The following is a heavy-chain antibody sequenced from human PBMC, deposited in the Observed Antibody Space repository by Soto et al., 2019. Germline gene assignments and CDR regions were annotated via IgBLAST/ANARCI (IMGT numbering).Heavy chain of an antibody. Sequence: QVQLQESGPGLVRPSQTLSLTCTVSGGSLNSGGYFWSWIRQVPGKGLEWIGYVYSGDSAYYNPSLQSRVTISLDTSKKQFSLTLTSVTVADTAIYFCAREVMTSVTRGWFDPWGQGTLVTVSS. D-gene: IGHD4-17*01. CDR1: GGSLNSGGYF. V-gene: IGHV4-31*03. J-gene: IGHJ5*02. CDR3: AREVMTSVTRGWFDP. CDR2: VYSGDSA.